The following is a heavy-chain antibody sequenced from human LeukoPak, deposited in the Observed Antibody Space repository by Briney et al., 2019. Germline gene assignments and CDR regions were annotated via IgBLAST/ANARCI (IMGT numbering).Heavy chain of an antibody. D-gene: IGHD1-26*01. CDR2: ISGSGDRT. CDR1: GFIFSIYA. V-gene: IGHV3-23*01. CDR3: AKLVGGLPFDL. Sequence: GGSLRLSCAPSGFIFSIYAMSWVRQAPGKGLEWVSTISGSGDRTYYADSVKGRFTISRDNSKNTLYLQMNSLRVEDTALYYCAKLVGGLPFDLWGQGTVVTVSS. J-gene: IGHJ3*01.